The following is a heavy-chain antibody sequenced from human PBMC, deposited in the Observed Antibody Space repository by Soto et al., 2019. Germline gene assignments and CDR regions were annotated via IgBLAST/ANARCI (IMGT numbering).Heavy chain of an antibody. D-gene: IGHD3-22*01. CDR2: NYTSGST. CDR1: GSSISSYY. J-gene: IGHJ5*02. V-gene: IGHV4-4*07. CDR3: ARVGPWVPYYYDSSPYTFENWFDP. Sequence: SETLSLTCTVSGSSISSYYWSWIRQPAGKGLEWIGRNYTSGSTNYNPSLNSRVTLSIDMTNNHVSLILSSVTAADTAVYYFARVGPWVPYYYDSSPYTFENWFDPWGQGTLVTVSS.